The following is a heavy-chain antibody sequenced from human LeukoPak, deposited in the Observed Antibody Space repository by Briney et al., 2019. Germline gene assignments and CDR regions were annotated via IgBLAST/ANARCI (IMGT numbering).Heavy chain of an antibody. D-gene: IGHD3-9*01. CDR2: IYYSGST. J-gene: IGHJ3*02. V-gene: IGHV4-61*08. CDR1: GGSISSGDYY. Sequence: SETLSLTCTVSGGSISSGDYYWSWIRQPPGKGLEWIGYIYYSGSTNYNPSLKSRVTISVDTSKNQFSLKLSSVTAADTAVYYCARDSRAYDILTGYHTFNAFDIWGQGTMVTVSS. CDR3: ARDSRAYDILTGYHTFNAFDI.